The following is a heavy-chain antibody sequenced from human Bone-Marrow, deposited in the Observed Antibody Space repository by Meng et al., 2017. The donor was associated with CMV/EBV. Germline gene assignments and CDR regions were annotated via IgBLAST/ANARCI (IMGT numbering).Heavy chain of an antibody. V-gene: IGHV3-30-3*01. CDR1: GFTFSSYA. CDR3: TTDLPYCSSTSCYDY. Sequence: GESLKISCAASGFTFSSYAMHWVRQAPGKGLEWVAVISYDGSNKYYADSVKGRFTISRDDSKNTLYLQMNSLKTEDTAVYYCTTDLPYCSSTSCYDYWGQGTLVTVSS. CDR2: ISYDGSNK. D-gene: IGHD2-2*01. J-gene: IGHJ4*02.